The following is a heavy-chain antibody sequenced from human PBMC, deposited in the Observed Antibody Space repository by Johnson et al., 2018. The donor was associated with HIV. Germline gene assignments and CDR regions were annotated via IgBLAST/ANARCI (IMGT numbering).Heavy chain of an antibody. Sequence: QVQLVESGGGLVKAGGSLRLSCAASGFTFSDHYMTWIRQAPGKGLECISSISSSGRTTYYADSVKGRFTISRNNVQNSMLLQMNSPRADDTAVYYCARESRLGPLAHAFDIWGQGTMVTVSS. J-gene: IGHJ3*02. CDR3: ARESRLGPLAHAFDI. CDR2: ISSSGRTT. V-gene: IGHV3-11*04. D-gene: IGHD7-27*01. CDR1: GFTFSDHY.